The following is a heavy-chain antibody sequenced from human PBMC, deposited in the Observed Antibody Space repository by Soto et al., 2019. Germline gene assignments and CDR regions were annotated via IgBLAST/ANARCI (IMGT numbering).Heavy chain of an antibody. CDR2: LYTFGEG. CDR3: ARSAVVVVVAATFDY. J-gene: IGHJ4*02. CDR1: GLDVKAIY. V-gene: IGHV3-53*04. Sequence: GGSLRLSCAVSGLDVKAIYMSWLRRAPGKGLEWVAGLYTFGEGYYADFAAGRFTIARHESENTLLLELSSLRSEDTAVYYCARSAVVVVVAATFDYWGQGTLVTVSS. D-gene: IGHD2-15*01.